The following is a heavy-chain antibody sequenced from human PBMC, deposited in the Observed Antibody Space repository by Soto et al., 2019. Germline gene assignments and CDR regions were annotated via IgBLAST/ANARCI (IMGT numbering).Heavy chain of an antibody. CDR3: ANSRVYAIQNYYYMDV. D-gene: IGHD2-8*01. CDR1: GFTFSSYA. CDR2: ISGSGGST. Sequence: GGSLRLSCAASGFTFSSYAMSWVRQAPGKGLEWVSAISGSGGSTYYADSVKGRFTISRDNSKNTLYLQMNSLRAEDTAVYYCANSRVYAIQNYYYMDVWGKGTTVTVSS. J-gene: IGHJ6*03. V-gene: IGHV3-23*01.